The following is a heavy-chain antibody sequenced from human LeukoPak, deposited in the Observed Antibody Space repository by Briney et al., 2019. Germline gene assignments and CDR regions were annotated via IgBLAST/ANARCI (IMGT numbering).Heavy chain of an antibody. V-gene: IGHV4-59*01. J-gene: IGHJ2*01. CDR2: IYYSGST. D-gene: IGHD1-26*01. CDR3: ARDGGVGAYWYFDL. Sequence: PSESLSLTCTVSTASISSYYTSSIRQSPGKGQEWIGYIYYSGSTNYNPSLKSRITISVDTSKNQFSLKLSSVTAADTAVYYCARDGGVGAYWYFDLWGRGTVVTVSS. CDR1: TASISSYY.